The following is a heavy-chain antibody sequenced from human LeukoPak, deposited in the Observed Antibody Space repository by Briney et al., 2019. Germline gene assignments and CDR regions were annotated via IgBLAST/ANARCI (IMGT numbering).Heavy chain of an antibody. CDR2: INHSGST. V-gene: IGHV4-30-2*01. Sequence: SQTLSLTCTVSGGSISIGGYYWSWIRQPPGKGLEWIGEINHSGSTNYNPSLKSRVTISVDTSKNQFSLKLSSVTAADTAVYYCARGSYYFNYWGQGTLVTVSS. D-gene: IGHD1-26*01. CDR1: GGSISIGGYY. J-gene: IGHJ4*02. CDR3: ARGSYYFNY.